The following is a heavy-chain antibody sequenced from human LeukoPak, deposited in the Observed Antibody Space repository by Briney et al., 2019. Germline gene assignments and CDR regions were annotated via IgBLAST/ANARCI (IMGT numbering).Heavy chain of an antibody. Sequence: PGGSLRLSCAASGFTFSSYAMSWVRQAPGKGLEWVSAISGSGGSTYYADSVKGRFTISRDNSKNTLYLQMNSLRAEDTAVYYCAKLHGDYFNYYYYYMDVWGKGTTVTVSS. D-gene: IGHD4-17*01. CDR2: ISGSGGST. V-gene: IGHV3-23*01. CDR1: GFTFSSYA. J-gene: IGHJ6*03. CDR3: AKLHGDYFNYYYYYMDV.